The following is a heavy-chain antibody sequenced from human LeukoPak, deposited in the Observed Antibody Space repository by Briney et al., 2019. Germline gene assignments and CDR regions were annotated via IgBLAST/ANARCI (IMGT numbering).Heavy chain of an antibody. J-gene: IGHJ3*02. D-gene: IGHD2-21*02. V-gene: IGHV3-53*01. CDR2: IYGGGST. CDR1: GFTVSKNY. Sequence: PGGSLRLSCAASGFTVSKNYMTWVRQAPGKGLEWVSVIYGGGSTYYADSVKGRFTISRDNSKNTLFLQMNSLRAEDTAIYYCAGLPVVTAVTGAFHIWGQGTMVTVPS. CDR3: AGLPVVTAVTGAFHI.